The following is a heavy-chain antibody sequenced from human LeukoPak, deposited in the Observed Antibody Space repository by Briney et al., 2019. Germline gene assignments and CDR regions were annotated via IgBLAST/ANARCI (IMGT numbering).Heavy chain of an antibody. CDR1: AFTYSIHG. V-gene: IGHV3-30*18. CDR3: AKDYGDLSRYLDL. J-gene: IGHJ2*01. Sequence: GGSLRPSCSASAFTYSIHGMHWVRQAPGKGLDWVAVISYDGSLQYYADSVKGRFTVSRDNYRNTLYLQMNSLSAADTAVYYCAKDYGDLSRYLDLWGRGTLVTVSS. D-gene: IGHD4-17*01. CDR2: ISYDGSLQ.